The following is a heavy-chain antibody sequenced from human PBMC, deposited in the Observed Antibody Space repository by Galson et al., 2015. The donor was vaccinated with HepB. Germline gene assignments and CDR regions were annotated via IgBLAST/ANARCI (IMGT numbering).Heavy chain of an antibody. J-gene: IGHJ4*02. D-gene: IGHD3-22*01. CDR3: AHYRGDIAVVIFDY. CDR1: GFSLSTSGVG. Sequence: PALVKPTQTLTLTCTFSGFSLSTSGVGVGWIRQPPGKALEWLALIYWDDDKRYSPSLKSRFTITKDTSKNQVVLTMTNMDPVDTATYYCAHYRGDIAVVIFDYWGQGTLVTVSS. V-gene: IGHV2-5*02. CDR2: IYWDDDK.